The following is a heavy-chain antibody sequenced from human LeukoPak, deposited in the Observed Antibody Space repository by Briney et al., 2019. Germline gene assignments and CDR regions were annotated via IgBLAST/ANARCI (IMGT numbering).Heavy chain of an antibody. J-gene: IGHJ4*02. D-gene: IGHD5-18*01. V-gene: IGHV4-31*03. CDR3: ANALGGRGYSYGALDY. CDR2: IYVSGNT. CDR1: AGSISSVGYY. Sequence: SETMSLTCTVSAGSISSVGYYWDWLLEHPVKGLDWFGYIYVSGNTYYSPSLKSRVTISLDTSKNQFSLKLSSVTAADTAVYYCANALGGRGYSYGALDYWGQGTLVTVSS.